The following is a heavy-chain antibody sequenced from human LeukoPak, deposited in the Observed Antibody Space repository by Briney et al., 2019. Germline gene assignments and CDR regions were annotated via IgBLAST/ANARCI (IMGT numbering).Heavy chain of an antibody. J-gene: IGHJ5*02. CDR2: IYTSGST. Sequence: SETLSLTCNVSGGSISSYYWSWIRQPAGKGLEWIGRIYTSGSTNYNPSLQSRVTMSVDTSKNQFSLKLSSVTAADTAVYYCARETHSNLNWFDPWGQGTLVTVSS. CDR1: GGSISSYY. D-gene: IGHD4-11*01. CDR3: ARETHSNLNWFDP. V-gene: IGHV4-4*07.